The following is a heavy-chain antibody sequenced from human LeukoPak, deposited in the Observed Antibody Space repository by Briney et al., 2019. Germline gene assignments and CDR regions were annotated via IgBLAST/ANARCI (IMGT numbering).Heavy chain of an antibody. Sequence: GASVKVSCKASGGTFSSYAISWVRQAPGQGLEWMGGIIPIFGTANYAQKFQGRVTITADESTSTAYMELSSLRSEDTAVYYCAIALWQIPIVGAAIDAFDIWGQGTMVTVSS. CDR3: AIALWQIPIVGAAIDAFDI. D-gene: IGHD1-26*01. CDR2: IIPIFGTA. CDR1: GGTFSSYA. J-gene: IGHJ3*02. V-gene: IGHV1-69*13.